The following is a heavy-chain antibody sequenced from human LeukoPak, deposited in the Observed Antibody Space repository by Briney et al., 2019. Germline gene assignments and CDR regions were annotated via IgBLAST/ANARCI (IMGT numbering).Heavy chain of an antibody. V-gene: IGHV3-21*01. CDR3: ARRGTDASFSFFDV. Sequence: PGGSLRLSCAASGFTFSSYAMSWVRQAPGERPEWVSSISCDTTYIYYADSIKGRFTISRDNTNTSLFLQMNSLRAEDTATYFCARRGTDASFSFFDVWGQGTMVTVFS. CDR1: GFTFSSYA. D-gene: IGHD1-1*01. J-gene: IGHJ3*01. CDR2: ISCDTTYI.